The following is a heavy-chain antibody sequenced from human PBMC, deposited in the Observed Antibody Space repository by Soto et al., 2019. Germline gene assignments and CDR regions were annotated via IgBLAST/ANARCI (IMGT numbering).Heavy chain of an antibody. D-gene: IGHD4-4*01. CDR2: INHSGST. CDR3: ARGEQYTDY. CDR1: GGSFSGYY. Sequence: SETLSLTCAVYGGSFSGYYWSWIRQPPGKGLEWIGEINHSGSTNYNPSLKSRVTISVDTSKNQFSLKLSSVTAADTAVYYCARGEQYTDYWGQGTLVTVSS. J-gene: IGHJ4*02. V-gene: IGHV4-34*01.